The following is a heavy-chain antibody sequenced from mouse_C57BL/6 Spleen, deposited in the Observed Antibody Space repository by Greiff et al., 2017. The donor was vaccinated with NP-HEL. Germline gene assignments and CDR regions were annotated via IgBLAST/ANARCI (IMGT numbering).Heavy chain of an antibody. D-gene: IGHD1-1*01. CDR1: GYTFTSYW. V-gene: IGHV1-69*01. J-gene: IGHJ3*01. CDR3: ARKHYGSSYGFAY. Sequence: QVQLQQPGAELVMPGASVKLSCKASGYTFTSYWMHWVKQRPGQGLEWIGEIDPSDSYTNYNQKFKGKSTLTVDKSSSTAYMQLSSLTSEDSAVYYCARKHYGSSYGFAYWGQGTLVTVSA. CDR2: IDPSDSYT.